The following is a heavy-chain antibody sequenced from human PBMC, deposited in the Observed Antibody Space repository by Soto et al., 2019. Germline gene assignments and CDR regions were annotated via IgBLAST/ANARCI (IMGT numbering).Heavy chain of an antibody. V-gene: IGHV3-23*01. Sequence: EVQLLESGGGLVQLGGPLSLSGAPPGFTFSSYAMSWVRQAPGKGLEWVSAISGSGGSTYYADSVKGRFTISRDNSKNTLYLQMNSLRAEDTAVYYCAKSLSGGFDPWGQGTLVTVSS. CDR3: AKSLSGGFDP. CDR2: ISGSGGST. CDR1: GFTFSSYA. D-gene: IGHD2-15*01. J-gene: IGHJ5*02.